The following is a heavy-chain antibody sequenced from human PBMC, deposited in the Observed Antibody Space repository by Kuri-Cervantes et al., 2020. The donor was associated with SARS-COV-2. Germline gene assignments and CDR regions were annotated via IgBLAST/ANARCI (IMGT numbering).Heavy chain of an antibody. J-gene: IGHJ5*02. CDR2: ISGSGGST. CDR1: GFTFSSYW. V-gene: IGHV3-23*01. CDR3: AKDLTFVVAAPAVIRATKALPIT. Sequence: GGSLRLSCAVSGFTFSSYWMSWVRQAPGKGLEWVSAISGSGGSTYYADSVKGRFTISRDNSKNTLYLQMNSLRAEDTAVYYCAKDLTFVVAAPAVIRATKALPITWGQGTLVTVSS. D-gene: IGHD2-2*02.